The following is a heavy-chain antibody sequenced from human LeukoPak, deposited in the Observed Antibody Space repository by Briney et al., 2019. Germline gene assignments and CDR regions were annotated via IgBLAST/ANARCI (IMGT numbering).Heavy chain of an antibody. CDR2: IKRDGSEK. J-gene: IGHJ5*02. V-gene: IGHV3-7*02. Sequence: GGSLRLSCAASGSTVSSNYMSWVRQAPGKGLEWVATIKRDGSEKYYVDSVKGRFTISRDNAKNSLYLQMNGLRAEDTAVYYCATAYYDSSGYYPYWFDPWGQGTLVTVSS. CDR3: ATAYYDSSGYYPYWFDP. CDR1: GSTVSSNY. D-gene: IGHD3-22*01.